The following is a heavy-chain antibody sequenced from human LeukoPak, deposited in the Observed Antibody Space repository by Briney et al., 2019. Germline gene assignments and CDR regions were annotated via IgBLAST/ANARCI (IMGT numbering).Heavy chain of an antibody. CDR1: GFTFSSYN. CDR2: ISSSSSTI. CDR3: AKDLWVAVAGTGAFDI. J-gene: IGHJ3*02. D-gene: IGHD6-19*01. V-gene: IGHV3-48*01. Sequence: GGSLRLSCAASGFTFSSYNMNWVRQAPGKGLEWVSYISSSSSTIFYAASVKGRFTISRDNAKNTLYLQMNSLRAEDTAVYYCAKDLWVAVAGTGAFDIWGQGTMVTVSS.